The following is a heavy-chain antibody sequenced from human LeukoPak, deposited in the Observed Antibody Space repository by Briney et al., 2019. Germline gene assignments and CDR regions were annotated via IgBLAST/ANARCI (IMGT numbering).Heavy chain of an antibody. CDR1: GFTFSNAW. J-gene: IGHJ4*02. CDR3: TTDGPNYYDSTIDY. V-gene: IGHV3-15*01. Sequence: GGSLRLSCAASGFTFSNAWMSWVRQAPGEGREWVGRIKSKTDGGTTDYAAPVKGRFTISRDDSKNTLYLQMNSLKTEDTAVYYCTTDGPNYYDSTIDYWGQGTLVTVSS. CDR2: IKSKTDGGTT. D-gene: IGHD3-22*01.